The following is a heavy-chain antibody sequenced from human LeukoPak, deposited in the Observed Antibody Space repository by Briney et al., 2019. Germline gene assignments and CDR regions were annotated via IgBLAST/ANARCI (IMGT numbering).Heavy chain of an antibody. V-gene: IGHV3-74*01. J-gene: IGHJ4*02. D-gene: IGHD6-19*01. CDR3: AKVVAGRYQDY. CDR1: GFTFSSYW. CDR2: INSDGSSI. Sequence: GGSLRLSCAASGFTFSSYWMHWVRQAPGKGLVWVSRINSDGSSISYADSVKGRFSISRDNAKNSLYLQMNSLRAEDTAVYYCAKVVAGRYQDYWGQGTLVSVSS.